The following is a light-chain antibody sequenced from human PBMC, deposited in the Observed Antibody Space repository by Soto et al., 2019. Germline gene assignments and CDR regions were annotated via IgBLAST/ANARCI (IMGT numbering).Light chain of an antibody. J-gene: IGKJ5*01. V-gene: IGKV3-15*01. CDR3: QQYDTLPIT. CDR1: QTVYSN. CDR2: AAS. Sequence: EVVMTQSPVTLSVSPGETATLSCRASQTVYSNLAWYQQKPGQAPRLLIHAASTRASGVPARFSGSGSGTEFTLTISSLQSEDVAVYYCQQYDTLPITFGQGTRLEIK.